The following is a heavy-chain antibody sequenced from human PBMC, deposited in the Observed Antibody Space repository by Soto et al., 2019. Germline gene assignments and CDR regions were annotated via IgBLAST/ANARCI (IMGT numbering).Heavy chain of an antibody. V-gene: IGHV1-46*01. CDR3: ARENWATSPSFDY. J-gene: IGHJ4*02. CDR1: GYTFSNFF. CDR2: INPIGGTT. D-gene: IGHD2-2*01. Sequence: ASVKVSCKASGYTFSNFFMHWVRQAPGQGLEWMGIINPIGGTTTYAQIFQGRVAMTRDTSTSTVYMELSSLRSEDTAVYYCARENWATSPSFDYWGQGXLVTVYS.